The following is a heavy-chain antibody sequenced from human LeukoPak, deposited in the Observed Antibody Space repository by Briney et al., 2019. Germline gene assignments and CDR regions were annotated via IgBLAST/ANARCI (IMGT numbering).Heavy chain of an antibody. CDR3: AGYSSGWYLNY. CDR2: IYYSGST. D-gene: IGHD6-19*01. V-gene: IGHV4-39*07. Sequence: PSETLSLTCTVSGGSISSSNYYWGWIRQPPGKGLEWIGSIYYSGSTYYNPSLKSRVTISVDTSKNQFSLKLSSVTAADTAVYYCAGYSSGWYLNYWGQGTLVTVSS. J-gene: IGHJ4*02. CDR1: GGSISSSNYY.